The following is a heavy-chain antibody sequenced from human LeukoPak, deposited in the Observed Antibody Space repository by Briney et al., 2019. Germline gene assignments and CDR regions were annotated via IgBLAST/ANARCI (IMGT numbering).Heavy chain of an antibody. V-gene: IGHV4-59*01. CDR1: GGPISSYY. CDR3: ARVPAASHYYYYYYMDV. D-gene: IGHD2-2*01. Sequence: PSETLSLTCTVSGGPISSYYWSWIRQPPGKGLEGIGYIYYSGSTNYNPSLKSRVTISVDTSKTQSSLKLGSVPAADTAVYYCARVPAASHYYYYYYMDVWGKGTTVTVSS. J-gene: IGHJ6*03. CDR2: IYYSGST.